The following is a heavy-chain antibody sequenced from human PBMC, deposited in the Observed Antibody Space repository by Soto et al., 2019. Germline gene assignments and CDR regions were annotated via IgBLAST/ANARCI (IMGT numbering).Heavy chain of an antibody. CDR3: ARERVGIVATMNWFDP. D-gene: IGHD5-12*01. Sequence: GASVKVSCKASGYTFTSYAMHWVRQAPGQRLEWMGWINAGNGNTKYSQRFQGRVTITRDTSASTAYMELSSLRSEDTAVYYCARERVGIVATMNWFDPWGQGTLVTVSS. J-gene: IGHJ5*02. V-gene: IGHV1-3*01. CDR1: GYTFTSYA. CDR2: INAGNGNT.